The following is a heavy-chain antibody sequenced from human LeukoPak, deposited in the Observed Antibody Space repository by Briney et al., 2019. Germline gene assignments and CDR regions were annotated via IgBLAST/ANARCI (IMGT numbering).Heavy chain of an antibody. D-gene: IGHD2-8*01. Sequence: QPGGSLRLSCAASGFSISRYWMAWLRQVPGKGLQWLANIKQDGTEEYYLDSVRGRFTISRDNAKNSLDLQMNSLRVEDTAVYFCSNGIYDNSYWGLGTLVTVSS. CDR3: SNGIYDNSY. V-gene: IGHV3-7*01. J-gene: IGHJ4*02. CDR2: IKQDGTEE. CDR1: GFSISRYW.